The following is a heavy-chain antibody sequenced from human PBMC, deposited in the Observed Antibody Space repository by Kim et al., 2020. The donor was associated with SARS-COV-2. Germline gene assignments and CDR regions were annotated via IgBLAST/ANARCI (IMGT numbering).Heavy chain of an antibody. CDR3: AREIYYFDY. Sequence: WYNYYAVSVKSRITINPDTSKNQFSLQLNAVTPEDTAVYYCAREIYYFDYWGQGTLVTVSS. J-gene: IGHJ4*02. V-gene: IGHV6-1*01. CDR2: WYN.